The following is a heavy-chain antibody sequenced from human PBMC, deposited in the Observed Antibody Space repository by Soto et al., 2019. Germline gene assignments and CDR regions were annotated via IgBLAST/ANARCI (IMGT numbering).Heavy chain of an antibody. J-gene: IGHJ4*02. CDR2: ISAYNGNT. V-gene: IGHV1-18*04. Sequence: QVQLVQSGAEVKKPGASVKVSCKASGYTFTSYGISWVRQAPGQGLEWMGWISAYNGNTNNAQKLQGRVTMTTDTTKSTAYMQLRSLGSDDTAVYYCAVILGYEGIFDYWGQGTLVTVSS. D-gene: IGHD5-12*01. CDR1: GYTFTSYG. CDR3: AVILGYEGIFDY.